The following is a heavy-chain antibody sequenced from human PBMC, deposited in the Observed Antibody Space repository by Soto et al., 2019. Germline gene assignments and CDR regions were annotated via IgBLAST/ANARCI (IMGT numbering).Heavy chain of an antibody. V-gene: IGHV3-43*01. CDR3: AKDKADFWSGYLDY. J-gene: IGHJ4*02. Sequence: GGSLRLSCAASGFTFDDYTMHWVRQAPGKGLEWVSLISWDGGSTYYADSVKGRFTISRDNSKNSLYLQMNSLRTEDTALYYCAKDKADFWSGYLDYWGQGTLLTVSS. CDR2: ISWDGGST. D-gene: IGHD3-3*01. CDR1: GFTFDDYT.